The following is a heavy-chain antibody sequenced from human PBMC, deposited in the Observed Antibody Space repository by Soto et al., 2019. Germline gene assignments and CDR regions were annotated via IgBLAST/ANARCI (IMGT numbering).Heavy chain of an antibody. V-gene: IGHV3-30-3*01. CDR3: ARDRSSGWSEYQGMDV. CDR1: AFTFSGHA. Sequence: GGSLRLSCAASAFTFSGHAMHWVRQAPGKGLEWVAVISYDGSNKYYADSVKGRFTISRDNSKNTMYLQMNSLRVEDTAVYYCARDRSSGWSEYQGMDVWGLGTTVTVSS. J-gene: IGHJ6*02. CDR2: ISYDGSNK. D-gene: IGHD6-19*01.